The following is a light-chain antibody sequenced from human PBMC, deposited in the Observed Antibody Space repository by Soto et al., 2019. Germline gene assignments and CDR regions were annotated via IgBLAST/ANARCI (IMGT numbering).Light chain of an antibody. V-gene: IGKV3-15*01. CDR2: GAS. Sequence: EVVMTQSPATLSVSPGERATLSCRASQSISSNLAWYQQKAGQAPRLLMYGASTRATGVPARFSGSGSGTEFTLTISSLQSEDFAIHYCQQYNHWPSYTFGQGTKLEIK. J-gene: IGKJ2*01. CDR1: QSISSN. CDR3: QQYNHWPSYT.